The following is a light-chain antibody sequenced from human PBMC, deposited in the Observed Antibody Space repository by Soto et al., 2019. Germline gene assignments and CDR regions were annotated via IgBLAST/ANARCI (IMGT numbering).Light chain of an antibody. CDR3: QQYGSSPS. CDR1: QRVSSYY. CDR2: AAS. Sequence: EIVLTQSPGTLYLSPGERATLSCRASQRVSSYYVAWYQQKPGQAPRLLISAASSRATGIPDRFSGSGSGTDFTLTISRLEPEDFSVYYCQQYGSSPSFGQRTKLEI. V-gene: IGKV3-20*01. J-gene: IGKJ2*03.